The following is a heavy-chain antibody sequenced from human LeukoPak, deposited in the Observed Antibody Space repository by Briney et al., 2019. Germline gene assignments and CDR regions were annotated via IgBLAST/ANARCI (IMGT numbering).Heavy chain of an antibody. CDR2: IKQDGSEK. CDR1: GFTFSSYW. D-gene: IGHD5-12*01. J-gene: IGHJ4*02. CDR3: AREDSGYDRCYDY. V-gene: IGHV3-7*05. Sequence: PGGSLSLSCAASGFTFSSYWMSWVRQAPGKGLEWVANIKQDGSEKYYVDSVKGRFTISRDNAKNSLYLQMNSLRAEDTAVYYCAREDSGYDRCYDYWGQGTLVTVSS.